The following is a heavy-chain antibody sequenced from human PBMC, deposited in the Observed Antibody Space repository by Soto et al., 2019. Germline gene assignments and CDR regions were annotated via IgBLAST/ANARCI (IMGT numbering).Heavy chain of an antibody. CDR2: IWYDGSNK. J-gene: IGHJ3*02. CDR1: GSTFSSYG. D-gene: IGHD3-22*01. V-gene: IGHV3-33*01. Sequence: GSLRPSGAASGSTFSSYGMHGVRQAPGKGLEWVAVIWYDGSNKYYADSVKGRFTISRDNSKNTLYLQMNSLRAEDTAVYYCARDEVVYYDSSGYYYPYAFDIWGQGTMVTVS. CDR3: ARDEVVYYDSSGYYYPYAFDI.